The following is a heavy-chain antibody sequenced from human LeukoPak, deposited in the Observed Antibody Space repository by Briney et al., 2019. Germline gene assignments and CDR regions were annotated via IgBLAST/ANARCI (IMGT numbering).Heavy chain of an antibody. CDR1: GFTFSSYE. D-gene: IGHD3-10*01. CDR2: ISSSGSTI. CDR3: ARGFGELSYYYMDV. Sequence: GGSLRLSCAASGFTFSSYEMNWVRQAPGKGLEWVSYISSSGSTIYYADSVKGRFTISRDNAKNSLYLQMNSLRAEDTAVYYCARGFGELSYYYMDVWGKGATVTITS. V-gene: IGHV3-48*03. J-gene: IGHJ6*03.